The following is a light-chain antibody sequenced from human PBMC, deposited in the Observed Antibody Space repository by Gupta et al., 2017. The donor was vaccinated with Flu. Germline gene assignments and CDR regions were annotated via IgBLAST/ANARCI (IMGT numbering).Light chain of an antibody. CDR1: NSNIGSNT. CDR2: SNN. CDR3: AAWDDSLNSYV. Sequence: QPVLTQPPSASGTPGQRVTISCSGSNSNIGSNTVNWYQQLPGTAPKLLIYSNNQRPSGVPDRFTGSKSGTSASLAISGLQSEDEADYYCAAWDDSLNSYVFGTGTKVTVV. V-gene: IGLV1-44*01. J-gene: IGLJ1*01.